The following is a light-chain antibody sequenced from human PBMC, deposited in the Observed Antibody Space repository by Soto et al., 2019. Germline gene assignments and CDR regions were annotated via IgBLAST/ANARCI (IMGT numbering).Light chain of an antibody. CDR2: EDT. Sequence: QSVLTQPASVSGSPGQSITIPCTGSSSDVGSYDLVSWFQQHPGKAPKLIIYEDTKRPSGVSNRFSGSKYGNTASLTISGLQAEDEADYYCCSYAGSSTRYVFGTGTKVTVL. CDR3: CSYAGSSTRYV. J-gene: IGLJ1*01. V-gene: IGLV2-23*01. CDR1: SSDVGSYDL.